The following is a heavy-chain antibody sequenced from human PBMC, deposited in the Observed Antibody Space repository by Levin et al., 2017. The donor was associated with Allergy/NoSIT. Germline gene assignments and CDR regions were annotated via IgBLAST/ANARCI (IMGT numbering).Heavy chain of an antibody. Sequence: GGSLRLSCAASGFTFSSYAMHWVRQAPGKGLEWVAVISYDEGNKYYADSVKGRFTISRDNSKNTLYLQMNSLRAEDTAVYYCARAAGGSCYSGVDYWGQGTLVTVSS. CDR2: ISYDEGNK. CDR3: ARAAGGSCYSGVDY. J-gene: IGHJ4*02. V-gene: IGHV3-30-3*01. CDR1: GFTFSSYA. D-gene: IGHD2-15*01.